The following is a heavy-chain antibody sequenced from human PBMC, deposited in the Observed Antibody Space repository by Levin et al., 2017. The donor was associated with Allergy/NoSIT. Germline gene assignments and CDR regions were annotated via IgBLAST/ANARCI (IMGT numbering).Heavy chain of an antibody. D-gene: IGHD6-19*01. CDR3: ARGRPGIAVD. Sequence: GESLKISCAASGFTFNDYYMSWIRQAPGKGLEWVSYITSSGSTIYYTDSVKGRFTISRDNAKNSLYLQMNSLRDEDTAIYYCARGRPGIAVDWGQGTLVTVSS. J-gene: IGHJ4*02. V-gene: IGHV3-11*01. CDR1: GFTFNDYY. CDR2: ITSSGSTI.